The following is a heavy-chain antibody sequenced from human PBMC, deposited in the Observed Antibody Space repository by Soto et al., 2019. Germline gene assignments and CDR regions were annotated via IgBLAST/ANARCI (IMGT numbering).Heavy chain of an antibody. Sequence: EVQLVESGGGLVQPGGSLRLSCVASGFTLSTHWMNWVRQTPGKGLVWVSRINTDGSSTNYADSVKGRFTISRDNAKNTLYLQMNSLRAEDTAVYYCARDFAFGAYVFDYLGQGTLVTVSS. V-gene: IGHV3-74*01. CDR2: INTDGSST. CDR3: ARDFAFGAYVFDY. CDR1: GFTLSTHW. J-gene: IGHJ4*02. D-gene: IGHD4-17*01.